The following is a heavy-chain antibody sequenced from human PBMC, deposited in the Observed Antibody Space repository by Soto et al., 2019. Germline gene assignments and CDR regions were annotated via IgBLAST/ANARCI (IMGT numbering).Heavy chain of an antibody. CDR3: ARGPSHGDLLFDY. D-gene: IGHD2-21*01. CDR1: GFTFSSYW. CDR2: IKQDGSEK. J-gene: IGHJ4*02. V-gene: IGHV3-7*01. Sequence: GGSLRLSCAASGFTFSSYWMSWVRQAPGKGLEWVANIKQDGSEKYYVDSVKGRFTISRDNAKNSLYLQMNSLRAEDTAVYYCARGPSHGDLLFDYWGQGTLVTVSS.